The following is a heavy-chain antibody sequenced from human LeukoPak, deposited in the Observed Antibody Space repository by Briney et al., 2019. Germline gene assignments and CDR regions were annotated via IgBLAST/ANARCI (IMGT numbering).Heavy chain of an antibody. V-gene: IGHV4-39*07. J-gene: IGHJ4*02. CDR1: GGSISSSSYY. CDR3: ARVDRFLDY. Sequence: PSETLSLTCTVSGGSISSSSYYWGWVRQPPGKGLEWIGSIYYSGSTYYNPSLKSRVTISVDTSKNQFSLKLSSVTAADTAVYYCARVDRFLDYWGQGTLVTVSS. CDR2: IYYSGST.